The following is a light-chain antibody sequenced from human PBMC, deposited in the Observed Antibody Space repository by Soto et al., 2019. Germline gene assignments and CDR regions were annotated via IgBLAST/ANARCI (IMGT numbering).Light chain of an antibody. J-gene: IGKJ1*01. CDR3: KDYGTSWT. V-gene: IGKV3-20*01. Sequence: ETVLTQSPATVSLSPGDRATLPCSASQSVSSNKLAWYQQKPGQAPRLLIYAASSRATGIPDRFSGSGSGTDFTLTINSVEPEDVAVYYCKDYGTSWTVGQGPNVELQ. CDR1: QSVSSNK. CDR2: AAS.